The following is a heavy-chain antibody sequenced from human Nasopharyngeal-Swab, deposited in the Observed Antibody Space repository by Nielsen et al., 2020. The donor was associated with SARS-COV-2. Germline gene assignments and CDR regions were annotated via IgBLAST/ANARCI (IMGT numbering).Heavy chain of an antibody. CDR3: ARGHCSSTSCYPRPFDY. CDR2: INYSGST. J-gene: IGHJ4*02. D-gene: IGHD2-2*01. V-gene: IGHV4-34*01. Sequence: PGKGLEWIGEINYSGSTNYNPSLKSRVTISVDTSKNQFSLKLSSVTAADTAVYYCARGHCSSTSCYPRPFDYWGQGTLVTVSS.